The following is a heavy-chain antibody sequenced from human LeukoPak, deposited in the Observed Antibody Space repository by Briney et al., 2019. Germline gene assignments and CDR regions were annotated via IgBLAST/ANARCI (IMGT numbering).Heavy chain of an antibody. CDR1: GYTFTSYY. CDR2: INPSGGST. J-gene: IGHJ4*02. Sequence: ASVKVSCKASGYTFTSYYMHWVRQAPGQGLEWMGIINPSGGSTSYAQKFQGRVTMTRDMSTSTVYMELSSLRSEDTAVYYCAREGAVAGSSSGNSDYWGQGTLVTVSS. V-gene: IGHV1-46*01. CDR3: AREGAVAGSSSGNSDY. D-gene: IGHD6-19*01.